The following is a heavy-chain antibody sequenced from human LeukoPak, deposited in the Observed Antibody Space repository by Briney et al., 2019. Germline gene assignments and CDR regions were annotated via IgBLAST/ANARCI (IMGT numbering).Heavy chain of an antibody. V-gene: IGHV3-23*01. J-gene: IGHJ4*02. CDR3: VLGVYCGGDCYSS. CDR1: GFTFSSYA. CDR2: ISGSGGST. D-gene: IGHD2-21*01. Sequence: PGGSLRLSCAASGFTFSSYAMSWVHQAPGKGLEWVSAISGSGGSTYYADSVKGRFTISRDNSKNTLYLQMNSLRAEDTAVYYCVLGVYCGGDCYSSWGQGTLVTVSS.